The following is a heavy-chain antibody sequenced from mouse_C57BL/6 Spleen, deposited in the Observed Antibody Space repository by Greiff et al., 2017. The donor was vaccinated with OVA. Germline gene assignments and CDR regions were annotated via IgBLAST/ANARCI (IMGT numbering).Heavy chain of an antibody. CDR2: INPNYGTT. Sequence: VQLKESGPELVKPGASVKISCKASGYSFTDYNMNWVKQSNGKSLEWIGVINPNYGTTSYNQKFKGKATLTVDQSSSTAYMQLNSLTSEDSAVYYCARGYYSNYEAMDYWGQGTSVTVSS. V-gene: IGHV1-39*01. J-gene: IGHJ4*01. D-gene: IGHD2-5*01. CDR1: GYSFTDYN. CDR3: ARGYYSNYEAMDY.